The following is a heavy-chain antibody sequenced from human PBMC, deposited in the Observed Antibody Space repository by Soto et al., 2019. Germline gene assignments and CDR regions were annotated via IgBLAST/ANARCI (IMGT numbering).Heavy chain of an antibody. CDR3: ASKSYGDYVYAFDI. CDR1: GGTFSSYA. Sequence: ASVKVSCKASGGTFSSYAISWVRQAPGQGLEWMGGIIPIFGTANYAQKFQGRVTITADESTSTAYMELSSLRSEDTAVYYCASKSYGDYVYAFDIWGQGTMVTVSS. CDR2: IIPIFGTA. D-gene: IGHD4-17*01. V-gene: IGHV1-69*13. J-gene: IGHJ3*02.